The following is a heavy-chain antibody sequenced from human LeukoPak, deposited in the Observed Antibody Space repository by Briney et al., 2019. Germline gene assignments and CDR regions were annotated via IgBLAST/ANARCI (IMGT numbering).Heavy chain of an antibody. V-gene: IGHV4-34*01. CDR3: ARGLALWFGEFYLDY. CDR2: ISHSGST. D-gene: IGHD3-10*01. J-gene: IGHJ4*02. Sequence: KSSETLSLTCAVYGGSFSGYYWSWIRQPPGKGLEWIGEISHSGSTNYNPSLKSRATISVDTSKNQFSLKLSSVTAADTAVYYCARGLALWFGEFYLDYWGQGTLVTVSS. CDR1: GGSFSGYY.